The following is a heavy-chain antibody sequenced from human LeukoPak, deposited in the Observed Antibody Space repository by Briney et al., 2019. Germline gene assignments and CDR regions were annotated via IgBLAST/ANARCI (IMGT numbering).Heavy chain of an antibody. CDR1: GYRFTTNW. Sequence: GGALELSCQGSGYRFTTNWIDWVRQMPGKGLEWMGIIYPGDSDTRYSTSFQGQVTISADKSITTAYLQWSSLKASDTAMYYCARPGFGSLLISAAFDIWGQGTMVTVSS. V-gene: IGHV5-51*01. D-gene: IGHD1-26*01. J-gene: IGHJ3*02. CDR3: ARPGFGSLLISAAFDI. CDR2: IYPGDSDT.